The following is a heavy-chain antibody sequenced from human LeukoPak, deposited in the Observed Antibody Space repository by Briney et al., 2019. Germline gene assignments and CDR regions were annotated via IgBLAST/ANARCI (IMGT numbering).Heavy chain of an antibody. V-gene: IGHV3-48*01. J-gene: IGHJ4*02. D-gene: IGHD3-3*01. Sequence: GGSLRLSCAASGFIFSSYSINWLRQAPGKGLEWLSYISTTGTIYYAESVKGRFSISRDNAKNSLYLQMNSLRPEDTAVYYCARDSLIFGVVSTFDYWGQGTLVTVSS. CDR3: ARDSLIFGVVSTFDY. CDR1: GFIFSSYS. CDR2: ISTTGTI.